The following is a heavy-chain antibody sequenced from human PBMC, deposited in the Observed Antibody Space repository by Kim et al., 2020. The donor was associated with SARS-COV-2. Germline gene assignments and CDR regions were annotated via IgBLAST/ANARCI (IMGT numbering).Heavy chain of an antibody. CDR2: IYSGGST. CDR1: GFTVSSNY. D-gene: IGHD6-19*01. CDR3: AREGYSSGWYQDC. V-gene: IGHV3-53*01. Sequence: GGSLRLSCAASGFTVSSNYMSWVRQAPGKGLEWVSVIYSGGSTYYADSVKGRFTISRDNSKNTLYLQMNSLRAEDTAVYYCAREGYSSGWYQDCWGQGTLVTVSS. J-gene: IGHJ4*02.